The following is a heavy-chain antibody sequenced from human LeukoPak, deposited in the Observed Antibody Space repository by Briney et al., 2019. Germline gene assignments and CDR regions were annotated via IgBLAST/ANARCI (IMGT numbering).Heavy chain of an antibody. CDR1: AFTFSSYG. CDR2: IQYDRTNE. CDR3: AREESYGDYQIDY. J-gene: IGHJ4*02. V-gene: IGHV3-30*02. D-gene: IGHD4-17*01. Sequence: GGSLRLSCAASAFTFSSYGMHWVRQAPGKGLEWVAYIQYDRTNEQYAHSVKGRFRISRDNSNNILYLQMNSLRAEDTAVYYCAREESYGDYQIDYWGQGTLVTVSS.